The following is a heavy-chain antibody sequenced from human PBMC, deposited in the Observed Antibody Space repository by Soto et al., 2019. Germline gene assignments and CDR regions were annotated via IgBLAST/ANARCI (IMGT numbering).Heavy chain of an antibody. CDR2: IIPILGIA. V-gene: IGHV1-69*08. J-gene: IGHJ2*01. CDR1: GGTFSSYT. Sequence: QVQLVQSGAEVKKPGSSVKVSCKASGGTFSSYTISWVRQAPGQGLEWMGRIIPILGIANYAQKFQGRVTITGDXXTXTXCMELSSLRSEDTAVYYCARDGTHRGYLGGNWYFDLWGRGTLVTVSS. D-gene: IGHD5-18*01. CDR3: ARDGTHRGYLGGNWYFDL.